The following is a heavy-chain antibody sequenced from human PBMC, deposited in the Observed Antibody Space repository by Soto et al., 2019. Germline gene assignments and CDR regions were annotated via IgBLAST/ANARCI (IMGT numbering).Heavy chain of an antibody. V-gene: IGHV3-7*01. J-gene: IGHJ5*02. CDR1: GFTFSSYW. Sequence: HPGGSLRLSCAASGFTFSSYWMSWVRQAPGKGLEWVANIKQDGSEKYYVDSVKGRFTISRDNAKNSLYLQMNSLRAEDTAVYYCARDVLRGPSKRFDPWGQGTLVTVSS. CDR2: IKQDGSEK. D-gene: IGHD3-10*01. CDR3: ARDVLRGPSKRFDP.